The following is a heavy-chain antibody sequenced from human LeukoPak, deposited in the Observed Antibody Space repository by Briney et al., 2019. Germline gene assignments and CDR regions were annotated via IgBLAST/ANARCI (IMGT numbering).Heavy chain of an antibody. CDR2: ISYDGSNK. CDR3: AKEYCSNSVCHSLDY. CDR1: GFTFSSYA. J-gene: IGHJ4*02. V-gene: IGHV3-30-3*01. Sequence: PGRSLRLSCADSGFTFSSYAMRWVRQAPGKGLEWVAVISYDGSNKYYADSVKGRFTTSRDNSKNTLYLQMNSLRAEDTAVYYCAKEYCSNSVCHSLDYWGQGTLVTVSS. D-gene: IGHD2-8*01.